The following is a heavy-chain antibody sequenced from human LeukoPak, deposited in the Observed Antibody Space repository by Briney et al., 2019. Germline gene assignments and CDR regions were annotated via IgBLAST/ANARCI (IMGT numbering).Heavy chain of an antibody. Sequence: SETLSLTCTVSGGSLSSYYWSWIRQPPGKGLEWIGYIYYSGSTNYNPSLKSRSTISVDTSKNQFSLKLISVTAPDTVVYYCARLIPERFFQLNPEGYYDYWGQGILVTVSS. V-gene: IGHV4-59*12. CDR3: ARLIPERFFQLNPEGYYDY. J-gene: IGHJ4*02. CDR1: GGSLSSYY. CDR2: IYYSGST. D-gene: IGHD3-3*01.